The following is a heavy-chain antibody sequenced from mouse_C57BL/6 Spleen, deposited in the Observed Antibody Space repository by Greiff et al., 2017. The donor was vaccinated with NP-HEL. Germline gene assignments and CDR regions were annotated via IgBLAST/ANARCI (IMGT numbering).Heavy chain of an antibody. CDR3: ARVGKNSNYGYFDV. CDR1: GYSFTGYY. Sequence: EVQVVESGPELVKPGASVKISCKASGYSFTGYYMNWVKQSPEKSLEWIGEINPSTGGTTYNQKFKAKATLTVDKSSSTAYMQLKSLTSEDSAVYYCARVGKNSNYGYFDVWGTGTTVTVSS. J-gene: IGHJ1*03. D-gene: IGHD2-5*01. V-gene: IGHV1-42*01. CDR2: INPSTGGT.